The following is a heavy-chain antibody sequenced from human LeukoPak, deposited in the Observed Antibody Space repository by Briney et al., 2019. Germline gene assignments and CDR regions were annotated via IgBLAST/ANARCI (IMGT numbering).Heavy chain of an antibody. CDR3: TTTLRFLEWSLADY. D-gene: IGHD3-3*01. Sequence: PGRSLRLSCAASGFTFSSYAMHWVRQAPGKGLEWVAVISYDGSNKYYADSVKGRFTISRDNSKNTLYLQMNSLRAEDTAVYYCTTTLRFLEWSLADYWGQGTLVTVSS. CDR2: ISYDGSNK. V-gene: IGHV3-30-3*01. CDR1: GFTFSSYA. J-gene: IGHJ4*02.